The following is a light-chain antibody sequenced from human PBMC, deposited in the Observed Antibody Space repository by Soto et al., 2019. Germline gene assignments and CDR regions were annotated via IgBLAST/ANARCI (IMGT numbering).Light chain of an antibody. CDR1: QSVSSN. CDR3: QQYHDWPPT. V-gene: IGKV3-15*01. J-gene: IGKJ1*01. Sequence: EIVMTQSPATLSVSPGERATLSCRASQSVSSNLAWYQQKPGQGPRLLIYGASTRATDIPGRFSGSGSGTEFTLTISSLQSEDFASYYCQQYHDWPPTFGQGTNVEIK. CDR2: GAS.